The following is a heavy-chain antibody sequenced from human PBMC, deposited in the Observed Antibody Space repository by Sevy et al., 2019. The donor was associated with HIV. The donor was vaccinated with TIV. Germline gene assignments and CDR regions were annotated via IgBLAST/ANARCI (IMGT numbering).Heavy chain of an antibody. CDR2: IYYSGST. V-gene: IGHV4-39*01. J-gene: IGHJ4*02. D-gene: IGHD5-12*01. CDR1: GGSISSSSYY. Sequence: ETLSLTCTVSGGSISSSSYYWGWIRQPPGKGLEWIGSIYYSGSTYYIPSLKSRVTISVDTSKNQFSLKLSSVTAADTAVYYCARHVKYSGYAFFDYWGQGTLVTVSS. CDR3: ARHVKYSGYAFFDY.